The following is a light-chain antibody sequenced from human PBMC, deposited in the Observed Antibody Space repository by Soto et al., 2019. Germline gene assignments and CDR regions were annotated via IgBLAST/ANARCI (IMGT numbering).Light chain of an antibody. V-gene: IGKV3-15*01. CDR2: GTS. Sequence: EIVLTQSPATLSVSPGERATLSCSASQSVSSNLAWYQQKPGQAPRLLIYGTSTRATGIPARFSGSGSGTGFTLTISSLQSEDFAVYYCQQYNNWPRKFGQGTKVDIK. J-gene: IGKJ1*01. CDR1: QSVSSN. CDR3: QQYNNWPRK.